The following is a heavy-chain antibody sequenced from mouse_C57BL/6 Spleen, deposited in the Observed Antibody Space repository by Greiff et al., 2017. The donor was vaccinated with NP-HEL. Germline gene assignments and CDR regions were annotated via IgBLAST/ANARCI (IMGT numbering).Heavy chain of an antibody. D-gene: IGHD4-1*01. CDR3: ARHLTVAWFAD. J-gene: IGHJ3*01. CDR2: IHPNSGST. V-gene: IGHV1-64*01. CDR1: GYTFTSYW. Sequence: QVQLQQPGAELVKPGASVKLSCKASGYTFTSYWMHWVKQRPGQGLEWIGMIHPNSGSTNYNEKFKSKATLTVDKSSSTAYMQLSSLTSEDSAVYYCARHLTVAWFADWGKGTLVTVSA.